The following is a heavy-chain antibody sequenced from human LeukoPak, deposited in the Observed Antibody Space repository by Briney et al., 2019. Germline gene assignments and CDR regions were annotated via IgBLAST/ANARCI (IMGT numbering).Heavy chain of an antibody. V-gene: IGHV3-21*01. D-gene: IGHD2-15*01. CDR3: ARDLWYCSGGSCYSGFDY. CDR2: ISSSSSYI. J-gene: IGHJ4*02. CDR1: GFTFSSYS. Sequence: PGGSLRLSCAASGFTFSSYSMNWVRQAPGKGLEWVSSISSSSSYIYYADSVKGRFTISRDNAKNSLYLQMNSLRAEDTAVYYCARDLWYCSGGSCYSGFDYWGQGTLVTVSS.